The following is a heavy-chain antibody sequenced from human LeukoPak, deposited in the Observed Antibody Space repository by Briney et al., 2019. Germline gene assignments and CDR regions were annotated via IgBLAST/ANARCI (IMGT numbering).Heavy chain of an antibody. J-gene: IGHJ4*02. Sequence: GASVKVSCKASGYTFTDHHINWVRQATGQGLEWMGWMKPDSGDAGYAQKFQGRVTITADKSTSTAYMELSSLRSEDTAVYYCASHWVRVRGVYFDYWGQGTLVTVSS. V-gene: IGHV1-8*01. CDR3: ASHWVRVRGVYFDY. CDR2: MKPDSGDA. D-gene: IGHD3-10*01. CDR1: GYTFTDHH.